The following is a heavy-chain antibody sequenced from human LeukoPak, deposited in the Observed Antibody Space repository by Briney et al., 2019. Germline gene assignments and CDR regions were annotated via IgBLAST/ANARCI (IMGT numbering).Heavy chain of an antibody. CDR3: ARDTVTTFLRYFYYYMDV. CDR1: GYTFTGYY. D-gene: IGHD4-11*01. CDR2: INPNSSGT. J-gene: IGHJ6*03. V-gene: IGHV1-2*02. Sequence: ASVKVSCKASGYTFTGYYMHWVRQAPGQGLEWMGWINPNSSGTNYAQKFQGRVTMTRDTSISTAYMELSRLRSDDTAVYYCARDTVTTFLRYFYYYMDVWGKGTSVTVSS.